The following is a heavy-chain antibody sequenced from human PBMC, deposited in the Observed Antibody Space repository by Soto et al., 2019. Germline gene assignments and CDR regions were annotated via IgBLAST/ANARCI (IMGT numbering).Heavy chain of an antibody. CDR3: ARDWAAAGARDFDY. D-gene: IGHD6-13*01. V-gene: IGHV1-2*04. CDR1: GYTFTGYY. CDR2: INPNSGVT. Sequence: QVQLVQSGAEVKKPGASVKVSCKASGYTFTGYYMHWVRQAPGQGLEWMGWINPNSGVTNYAQKFQGWVTMTRDTSISTAYMELSRLRSDDTAVYYCARDWAAAGARDFDYWGQGTLVTVSS. J-gene: IGHJ4*02.